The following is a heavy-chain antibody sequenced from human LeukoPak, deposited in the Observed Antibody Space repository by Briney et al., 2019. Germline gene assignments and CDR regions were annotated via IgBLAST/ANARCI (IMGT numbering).Heavy chain of an antibody. CDR3: AKDSPSIYHGANYYYGMDV. Sequence: GGSLRLSCAASGFTFSSYAMSWVRQAPGKGLEWVSAISGSGGSTYYADSVKGRFTISRDNSKNTLYLQVNSLRAEDTAVYYCAKDSPSIYHGANYYYGMDVWGQGTTVTVSS. D-gene: IGHD2-2*01. J-gene: IGHJ6*02. V-gene: IGHV3-23*01. CDR2: ISGSGGST. CDR1: GFTFSSYA.